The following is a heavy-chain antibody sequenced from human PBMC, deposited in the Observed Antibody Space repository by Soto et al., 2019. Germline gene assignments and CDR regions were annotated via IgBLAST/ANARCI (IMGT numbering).Heavy chain of an antibody. Sequence: GGSLRLSCAASGFTFSSYAMSWVRQDPGKGLEWVSAISGSGGSTYYADSVKGRFTISRDNSKNTLYLQMSSLRAEDTAIYHCANVQHNWNPGSFVDWGPGPLVTVS. CDR3: ANVQHNWNPGSFVD. J-gene: IGHJ4*02. CDR2: ISGSGGST. CDR1: GFTFSSYA. D-gene: IGHD1-20*01. V-gene: IGHV3-23*01.